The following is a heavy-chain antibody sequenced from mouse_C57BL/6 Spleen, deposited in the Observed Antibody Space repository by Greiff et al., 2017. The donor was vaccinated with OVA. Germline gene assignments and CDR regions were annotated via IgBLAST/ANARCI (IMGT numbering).Heavy chain of an antibody. CDR1: GYTFTSYW. V-gene: IGHV1-64*01. J-gene: IGHJ4*01. Sequence: QVHVKQPGAELVKPGASVKLSCKASGYTFTSYWMHWVKQRPGQGLEWIGMIHPNSGSTNYNEKFKSKATLTVDKSSSTAYMQLSSLTSEDSAVYYCARDGYPYAMDYWGQGTSVTVSS. D-gene: IGHD2-3*01. CDR2: IHPNSGST. CDR3: ARDGYPYAMDY.